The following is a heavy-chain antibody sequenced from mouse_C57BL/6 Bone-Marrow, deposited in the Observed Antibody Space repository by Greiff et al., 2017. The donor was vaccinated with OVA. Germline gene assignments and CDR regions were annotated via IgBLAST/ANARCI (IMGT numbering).Heavy chain of an antibody. V-gene: IGHV1-26*01. J-gene: IGHJ1*03. CDR2: INPNNGGT. CDR1: GYTFTDYY. CDR3: ARLNYGSEGGWYFDV. Sequence: VQLQQSGPELVKPGASVKISCKASGYTFTDYYMNWVKQSHGKSLEWIGDINPNNGGTSYNQKFKGKATLTVDKSSSTAYMELRSLTSEDSAVYYCARLNYGSEGGWYFDVWGTGTTVTVSA. D-gene: IGHD1-1*01.